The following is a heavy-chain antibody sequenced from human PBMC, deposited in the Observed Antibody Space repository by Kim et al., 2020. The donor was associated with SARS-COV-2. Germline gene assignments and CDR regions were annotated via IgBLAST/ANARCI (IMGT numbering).Heavy chain of an antibody. CDR3: ARERLGEYYFDY. D-gene: IGHD3-16*01. J-gene: IGHJ4*02. V-gene: IGHV1-69*01. Sequence: NYAKKFQGRGTITADESTSTAYMELSSLRSEDTAVYYCARERLGEYYFDYWGQGTLVTVSS.